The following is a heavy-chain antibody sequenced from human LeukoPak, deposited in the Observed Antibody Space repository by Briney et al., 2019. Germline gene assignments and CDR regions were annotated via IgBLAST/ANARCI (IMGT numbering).Heavy chain of an antibody. CDR2: ISSSGSTI. CDR1: GFTFSSYE. CDR3: ARDFRGELEAGLPDY. J-gene: IGHJ4*02. D-gene: IGHD3-10*01. V-gene: IGHV3-48*03. Sequence: GGSLRLSRAASGFTFSSYEMNWVRQAPGKGLEWVSYISSSGSTIYYADSVKGRFTISRDNAKNSLYLQMNSLRAEDTAVYYCARDFRGELEAGLPDYWGQGTLVTVSS.